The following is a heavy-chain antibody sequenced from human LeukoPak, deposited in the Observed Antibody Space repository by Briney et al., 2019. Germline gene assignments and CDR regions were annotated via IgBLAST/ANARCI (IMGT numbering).Heavy chain of an antibody. CDR3: ARVVVPAAPSCDAFDI. J-gene: IGHJ3*02. CDR2: INPNSGGK. D-gene: IGHD2-2*01. V-gene: IGHV1-2*02. CDR1: GYTFTCYY. Sequence: ASVKVSCKASGYTFTCYYMHWVRQAPGQGLEWMGWINPNSGGKNYAQKFQGRVTMNRDTSISKAYMELSRLRSDDTAVYYCARVVVPAAPSCDAFDIWGQGTMVTVSS.